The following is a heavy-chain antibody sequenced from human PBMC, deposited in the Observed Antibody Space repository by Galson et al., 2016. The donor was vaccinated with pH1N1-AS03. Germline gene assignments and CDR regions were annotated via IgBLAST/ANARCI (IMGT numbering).Heavy chain of an antibody. D-gene: IGHD1-26*01. Sequence: SLRLSCAASGSPYEDYAMHWVRQAPGKGLEWVSRINPDASSTNYAESVKGRFTISRDNAKNTVYLQINSLRAEDTAVYYCVRDRELVRWGQGTLVTVSS. V-gene: IGHV3-74*01. CDR1: GSPYEDYA. CDR2: INPDASST. J-gene: IGHJ5*02. CDR3: VRDRELVR.